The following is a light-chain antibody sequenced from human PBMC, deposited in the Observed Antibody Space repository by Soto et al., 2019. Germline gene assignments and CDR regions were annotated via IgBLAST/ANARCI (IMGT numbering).Light chain of an antibody. CDR3: QEYYRPWT. Sequence: DIVMTQSPDSLAVSLGERATINCKSSQSVFYSSNNKNYSAWYQQKPGQPPKLLIYWPSTRESGVPDRVSGSGSGTDFTLTISSLQAEDVAVYYCQEYYRPWTFGQGTKVEIK. V-gene: IGKV4-1*01. CDR2: WPS. J-gene: IGKJ1*01. CDR1: QSVFYSSNNKNY.